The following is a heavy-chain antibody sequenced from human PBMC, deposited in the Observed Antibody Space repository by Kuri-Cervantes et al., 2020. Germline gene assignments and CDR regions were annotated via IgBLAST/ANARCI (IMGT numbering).Heavy chain of an antibody. CDR2: ISSSGSTI. CDR1: GFTFSSYE. CDR3: ARDRLAAAWDY. D-gene: IGHD6-13*01. V-gene: IGHV3-48*03. Sequence: GGSLRLSCAASGFTFSSYEMNWVRQAPGKGLEWVSYISSSGSTIYYADSVKGRFTISRDNAKNSLYLQMNSLRAEDTAVYYCARDRLAAAWDYWGQGTLVTVSS. J-gene: IGHJ4*02.